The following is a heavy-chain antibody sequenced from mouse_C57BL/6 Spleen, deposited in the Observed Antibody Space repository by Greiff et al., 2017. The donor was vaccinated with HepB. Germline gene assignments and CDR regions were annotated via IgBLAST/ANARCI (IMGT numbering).Heavy chain of an antibody. CDR1: GFNIKDYY. CDR2: IDPEDGET. Sequence: VQLKESGAELVKPGASVKLSCTASGFNIKDYYMHWVKQRTEQGLEWIGRIDPEDGETKYAPKFQGKATITADTSSNTAYLQLSSLTSEDTAVYYCARIYDGYYVDWYFDVWGTGTTVTVSS. CDR3: ARIYDGYYVDWYFDV. D-gene: IGHD2-3*01. J-gene: IGHJ1*03. V-gene: IGHV14-2*01.